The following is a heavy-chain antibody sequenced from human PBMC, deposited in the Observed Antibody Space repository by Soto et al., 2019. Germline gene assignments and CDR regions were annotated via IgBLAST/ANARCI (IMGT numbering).Heavy chain of an antibody. V-gene: IGHV3-30*18. CDR2: ISYDGSNK. Sequence: QVQLVESGGGVVQPGRSLRLSCAASGFTFSSYGMHWVRQAPGKGLEWVAVISYDGSNKYYADSVKGRFTISRDNSKNTLYLQMNSLRAEDTAVYYCAKDRPSGSRPYYYGMDVWGQGTTVTVPS. CDR1: GFTFSSYG. J-gene: IGHJ6*02. D-gene: IGHD1-26*01. CDR3: AKDRPSGSRPYYYGMDV.